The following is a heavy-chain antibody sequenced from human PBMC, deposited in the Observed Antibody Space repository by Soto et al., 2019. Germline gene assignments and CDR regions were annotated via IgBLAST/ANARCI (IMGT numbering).Heavy chain of an antibody. CDR1: GGSISSSSYY. V-gene: IGHV4-39*01. Sequence: SETLSLTCTVSGGSISSSSYYWGWIRQPPGKGLEWIGSIYYSGSTYYNPSLKSRVTISVDTSKNQFSLKLSSVTAADTAVYYCASSYYYVSSGYWPFVYWGQGTLVTVSS. CDR2: IYYSGST. CDR3: ASSYYYVSSGYWPFVY. J-gene: IGHJ4*02. D-gene: IGHD3-22*01.